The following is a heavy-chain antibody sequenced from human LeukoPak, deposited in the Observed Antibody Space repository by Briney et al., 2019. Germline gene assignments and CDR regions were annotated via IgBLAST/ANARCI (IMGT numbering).Heavy chain of an antibody. CDR2: LSGSGGKT. J-gene: IGHJ3*02. Sequence: PGGSLRLSCVASGFTFKKCAMNWVRQAPGKGLEWVSSLSGSGGKTYYTDSVKGRVTISRDNSENTLYLQMNSLRAEDTAVYYCAKDLGAFDIWGQGTMVTVSS. D-gene: IGHD7-27*01. CDR3: AKDLGAFDI. CDR1: GFTFKKCA. V-gene: IGHV3-23*01.